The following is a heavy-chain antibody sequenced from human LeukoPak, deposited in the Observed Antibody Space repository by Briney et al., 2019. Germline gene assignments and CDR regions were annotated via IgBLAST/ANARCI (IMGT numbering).Heavy chain of an antibody. Sequence: SETLSLTCTVSGGSISSSSYYWGWIRQPPGKRLEWIGSIYYSGSTNYNPSLKSRVTISVDTSKNQFSLKLSSVTAADTAVYYCARQTGSGLFILPGGQGTLVTVSS. D-gene: IGHD3/OR15-3a*01. CDR3: ARQTGSGLFILP. CDR1: GGSISSSSYY. V-gene: IGHV4-39*07. J-gene: IGHJ4*02. CDR2: IYYSGST.